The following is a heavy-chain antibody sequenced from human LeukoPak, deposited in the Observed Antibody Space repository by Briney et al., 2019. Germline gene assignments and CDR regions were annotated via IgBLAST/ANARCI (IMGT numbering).Heavy chain of an antibody. J-gene: IGHJ6*03. V-gene: IGHV4-61*02. D-gene: IGHD3-22*01. Sequence: PSETLSLTCTVSGGSISSGSYYWSWIRQPAGKGLEWIGRIYTSGSTNYNPSLKSLVTISVDTSKNQFSLKLSSVTAADTAVYYCARGQDSSGYYYYYYYMDVWGKGTTVTVSS. CDR2: IYTSGST. CDR3: ARGQDSSGYYYYYYYMDV. CDR1: GGSISSGSYY.